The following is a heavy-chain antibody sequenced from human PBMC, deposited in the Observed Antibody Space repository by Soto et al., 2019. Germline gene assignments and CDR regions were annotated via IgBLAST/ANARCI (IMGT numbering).Heavy chain of an antibody. CDR3: ARDSGITGTFDY. J-gene: IGHJ4*02. CDR2: VYHSGST. Sequence: SETLSLTCTVSGDSITFYYWSWIRQPPGKGLEWIGYVYHSGSTNYNPSLKSRVTISVDKSNNQFSLKLGSVTAADTAVYYCARDSGITGTFDYWGQGTLVTVSS. CDR1: GDSITFYY. D-gene: IGHD1-20*01. V-gene: IGHV4-59*01.